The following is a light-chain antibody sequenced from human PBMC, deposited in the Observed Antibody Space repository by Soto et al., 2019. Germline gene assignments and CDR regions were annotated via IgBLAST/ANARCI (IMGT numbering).Light chain of an antibody. V-gene: IGLV6-57*04. CDR3: QSFDSTSVV. J-gene: IGLJ3*02. Sequence: NVMLTQPHSVSESPGKTVTISCTRSGGSIANHYVQWYQQRPGSAPTTVIYEDNQRPSGVPDRFSGSIDSSSNSASLTLSGLKTEDEADYYCQSFDSTSVVFGGGTKVTVL. CDR1: GGSIANHY. CDR2: EDN.